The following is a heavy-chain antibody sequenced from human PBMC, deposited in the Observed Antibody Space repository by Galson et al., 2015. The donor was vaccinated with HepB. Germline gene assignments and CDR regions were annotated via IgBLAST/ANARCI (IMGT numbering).Heavy chain of an antibody. V-gene: IGHV3-30-3*01. CDR1: GFTFSSYA. CDR3: ARTLRGGGDAFDI. Sequence: SLRLSCAASGFTFSSYAMHWVRQAPGKGLEWVAVISYDGSNKYYADSVKGRFTISRDNYKNTLYLQMNSLRAEDTAVYYCARTLRGGGDAFDIWGQGTMVTVSS. D-gene: IGHD2-15*01. CDR2: ISYDGSNK. J-gene: IGHJ3*02.